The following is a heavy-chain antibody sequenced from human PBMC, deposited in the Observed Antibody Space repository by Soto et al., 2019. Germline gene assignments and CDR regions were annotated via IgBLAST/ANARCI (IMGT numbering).Heavy chain of an antibody. CDR2: IDPGDSDT. CDR3: ALSSSPDY. D-gene: IGHD2-15*01. J-gene: IGHJ4*02. Sequence: EVQLVQSGAEVKKPGESLKISCKGSGYSFTSYWIAWMRQMPGKGLEWMGVIDPGDSDTRYSPSFQGQVTISADKSVSTAYLQWSRLKASDTAMYYCALSSSPDYWGQGTLVTVSS. CDR1: GYSFTSYW. V-gene: IGHV5-51*03.